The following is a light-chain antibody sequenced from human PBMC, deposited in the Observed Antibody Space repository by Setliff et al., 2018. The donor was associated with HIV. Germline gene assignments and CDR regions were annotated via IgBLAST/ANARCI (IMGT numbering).Light chain of an antibody. CDR3: SSYTSSRTLG. V-gene: IGLV2-14*01. CDR2: EVS. CDR1: SSDVGGYNY. Sequence: QSALTQPASVSGSPGQSITISCTGTSSDVGGYNYVSWYQHHPGKAPKLMIYEVSNRPSGVSNRFSGSKSGNTASLTISGLQAEDEADYYCSSYTSSRTLGFGGGTKVTVL. J-gene: IGLJ2*01.